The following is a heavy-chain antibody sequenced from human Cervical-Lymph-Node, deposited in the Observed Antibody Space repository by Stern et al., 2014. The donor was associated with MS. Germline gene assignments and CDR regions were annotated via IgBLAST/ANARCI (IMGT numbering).Heavy chain of an antibody. V-gene: IGHV3-21*01. Sequence: EVQLVESGGHLVKPGGSLRLSCAASGFLFSAYSMNWVRQAPGKGLEWVSSISSSSNYISYADSLKGRFTISRDNAKNSLFLQMDSLRAEDTAVYYCARERREDGDYAFDSWGQGTLVTVSS. CDR2: ISSSSNYI. J-gene: IGHJ4*02. CDR3: ARERREDGDYAFDS. CDR1: GFLFSAYS. D-gene: IGHD4-17*01.